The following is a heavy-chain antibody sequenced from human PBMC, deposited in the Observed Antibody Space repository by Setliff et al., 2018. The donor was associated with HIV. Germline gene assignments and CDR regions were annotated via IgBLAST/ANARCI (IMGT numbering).Heavy chain of an antibody. J-gene: IGHJ6*03. Sequence: EPLSLTCTVSGDPISSHYWSWIRQPPGEGLEWIGHIYTTGSTKYNPSLKRRVTMSVDTSKNHFSLNLRSVTAADTAVYYCARGFTNYDILTGYPRAPYYYFYMDVWGKGTTVTVSS. CDR2: IYTTGST. V-gene: IGHV4-4*07. CDR1: GDPISSHY. D-gene: IGHD3-9*01. CDR3: ARGFTNYDILTGYPRAPYYYFYMDV.